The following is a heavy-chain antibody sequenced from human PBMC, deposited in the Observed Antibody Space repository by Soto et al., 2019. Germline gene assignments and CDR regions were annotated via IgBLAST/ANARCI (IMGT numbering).Heavy chain of an antibody. V-gene: IGHV2-5*02. CDR2: IYWDDDK. Sequence: QITLKESGPTLVKPTQTLTLTCTFSGFSLSTSGVGGGWIRQPPGKALEWLALIYWDDDKRYSPCLKSRLTITKHTSKNQVVLTMTNMDPLDTSTFYCAHRLLWFDYWCQGTLVTVSS. CDR1: GFSLSTSGVG. CDR3: AHRLLWFDY. D-gene: IGHD3-10*01. J-gene: IGHJ5*01.